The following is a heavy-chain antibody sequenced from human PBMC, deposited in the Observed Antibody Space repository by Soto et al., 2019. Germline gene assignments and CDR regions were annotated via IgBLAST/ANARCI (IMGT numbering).Heavy chain of an antibody. CDR1: GFTFSSYW. J-gene: IGHJ6*02. CDR2: IKQDGSEK. V-gene: IGHV3-7*01. CDR3: ARGYYGMDV. Sequence: GGSLRLSCAVSGFTFSSYWMSWVRQAPGKGLEWVANIKQDGSEKYYVDSVKGRFTISRDNAKNSLYLQMNSLRVEDTAVYYCARGYYGMDVWGQGTTVTVSS.